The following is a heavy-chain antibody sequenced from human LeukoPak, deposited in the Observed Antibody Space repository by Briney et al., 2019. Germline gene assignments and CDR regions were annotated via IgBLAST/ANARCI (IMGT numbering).Heavy chain of an antibody. V-gene: IGHV4-31*03. Sequence: PSETLSLTCTVSGGSISSGGYYWSWIRQHPGKGLEWIGYIYYSGSTYYNPSLKSRVTMSVDTSKNQFSLKLSSVTAADTAVYYCARDRLDYYDSSGYYFGFDYWGQGTLVTVSS. CDR2: IYYSGST. D-gene: IGHD3-22*01. CDR1: GGSISSGGYY. CDR3: ARDRLDYYDSSGYYFGFDY. J-gene: IGHJ4*02.